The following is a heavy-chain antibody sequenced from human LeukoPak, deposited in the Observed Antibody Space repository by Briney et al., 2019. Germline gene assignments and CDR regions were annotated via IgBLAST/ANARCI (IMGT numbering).Heavy chain of an antibody. CDR1: GFTFSSYS. J-gene: IGHJ4*02. V-gene: IGHV3-21*01. D-gene: IGHD3-10*01. Sequence: GGSLRLSCAASGFTFSSYSMNWVRQAPGKGLEWVSSISSSSSYIYYADSVKGRFTISRDNAKNSLYLQMNSLRAEDTAVYYCARAPLYQSIPAVNFDYWGQGTLVTVSS. CDR2: ISSSSSYI. CDR3: ARAPLYQSIPAVNFDY.